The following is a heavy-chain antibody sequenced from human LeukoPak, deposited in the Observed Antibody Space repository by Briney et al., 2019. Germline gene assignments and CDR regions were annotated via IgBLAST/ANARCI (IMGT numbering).Heavy chain of an antibody. D-gene: IGHD4-17*01. Sequence: PGGSLRLSCATSGFTFSSYAIHWVRQAPGKGLEWVSYISSISTIYYADSVKGRFTISRDNAKNSLYLQMNSLRDEDTAVYYCAKDLYGDYAIDYWGQGTLVTVSS. CDR1: GFTFSSYA. J-gene: IGHJ4*02. CDR2: ISSISTI. CDR3: AKDLYGDYAIDY. V-gene: IGHV3-48*02.